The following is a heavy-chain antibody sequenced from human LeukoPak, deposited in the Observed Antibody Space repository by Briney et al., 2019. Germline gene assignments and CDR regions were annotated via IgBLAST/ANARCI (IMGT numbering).Heavy chain of an antibody. CDR1: GFTFSSYS. CDR2: ISSSSSTI. D-gene: IGHD3-16*02. Sequence: GGSLRLSCAASGFTFSSYSMNWVRQAPGKGLEWVSYISSSSSTIYYADSVKGRFTISRDNAKNSLYLQMNSLRAEDTALYYCAKGGLYDYVWGSYRYDYWGQGTLVTVSS. V-gene: IGHV3-48*04. J-gene: IGHJ4*02. CDR3: AKGGLYDYVWGSYRYDY.